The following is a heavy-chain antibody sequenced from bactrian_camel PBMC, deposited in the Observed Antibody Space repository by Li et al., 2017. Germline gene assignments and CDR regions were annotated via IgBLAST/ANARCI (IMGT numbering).Heavy chain of an antibody. Sequence: HVQLVESGGALVQPGGSLRLSCQASGFTFSTTSMAWVRQAPGKGLEWVSAINAADEMTYYADSIKGRFTISRDIAKNTLYLQMINLEPEDTAVYYCAARPYSWSGCGLKEYEFDYWGQGTQVTVS. D-gene: IGHD1*01. CDR2: INAADEMT. CDR3: AARPYSWSGCGLKEYEFDY. J-gene: IGHJ4*01. V-gene: IGHV3S1*01. CDR1: GFTFSTTS.